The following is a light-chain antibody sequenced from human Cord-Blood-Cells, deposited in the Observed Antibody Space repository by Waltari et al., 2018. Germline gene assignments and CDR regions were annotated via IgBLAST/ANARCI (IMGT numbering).Light chain of an antibody. V-gene: IGLV4-69*01. CDR2: LNSDGSH. CDR1: SGHSSYA. Sequence: QLVLTQSPSASASLGASVKLTCTLSSGHSSYAIAWHQQQPEKGPRYLMKLNSDGSHSKGDGFPDRFSGSSSGAERYLTSSSLQSEDEADYYCQTWGTGIQVFGGGTKLTVL. CDR3: QTWGTGIQV. J-gene: IGLJ2*01.